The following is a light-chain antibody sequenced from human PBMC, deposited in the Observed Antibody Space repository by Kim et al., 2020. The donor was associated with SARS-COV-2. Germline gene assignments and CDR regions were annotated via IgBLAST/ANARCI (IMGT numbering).Light chain of an antibody. CDR3: QQYGSSPLT. CDR2: GAS. Sequence: SRGERATLSCRASQSVSSSYLAWYQQKPGQAPRLLIYGASSRATGIPDRFSGSGSGTDFTLTISRLEPEDFAVYYCQQYGSSPLTFGGGTKVDIK. J-gene: IGKJ4*01. V-gene: IGKV3-20*01. CDR1: QSVSSSY.